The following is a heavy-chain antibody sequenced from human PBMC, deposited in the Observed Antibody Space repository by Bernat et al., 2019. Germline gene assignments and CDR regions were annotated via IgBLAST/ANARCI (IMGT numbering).Heavy chain of an antibody. CDR1: GGSLSGYY. V-gene: IGHV4-34*01. CDR2: ITHSGSN. CDR3: ARFYGSGSST. Sequence: QVQLQQWGAGLLKPSETLSLTCAVYGGSLSGYYWSWIRQSPGKGLEWIGEITHSGSNNYNPSLKSRVTISVDTSKNQFSLKLRSVTAADTAVYYCARFYGSGSSTWGQGTLVTVSS. D-gene: IGHD3-10*01. J-gene: IGHJ5*02.